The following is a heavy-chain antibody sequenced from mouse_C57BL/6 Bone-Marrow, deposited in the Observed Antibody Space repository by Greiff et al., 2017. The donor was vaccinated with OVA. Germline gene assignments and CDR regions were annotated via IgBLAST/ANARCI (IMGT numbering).Heavy chain of an antibody. V-gene: IGHV1-69*01. CDR2: IDPSDSYT. CDR1: GYTFTSYW. D-gene: IGHD2-12*01. CDR3: ARNDDRDFWYFDV. J-gene: IGHJ1*03. Sequence: QVQLQQPGAELVMPGASVKLSCKASGYTFTSYWMHWVKQRPGQGLEWIGEIDPSDSYTNYNQKFKGKSTLTVDKSSSTAYMQLSSLTSEDSAVDYCARNDDRDFWYFDVWGTGTTVTVSS.